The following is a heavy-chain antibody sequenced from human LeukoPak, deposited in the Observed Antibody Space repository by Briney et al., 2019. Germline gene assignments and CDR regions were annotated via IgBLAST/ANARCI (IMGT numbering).Heavy chain of an antibody. V-gene: IGHV1-18*01. CDR1: GYTFSKYG. J-gene: IGHJ6*02. CDR3: ARGTSNYGGVLDV. D-gene: IGHD4-23*01. CDR2: ISGYNGDT. Sequence: ASVKVSCKASGYTFSKYGISWVRQTPGQGLELIGRISGYNGDTNYAQKFQGRVTMTTDTSTSTANMELRSLRSDDTAVYYCARGTSNYGGVLDVWGQGTTVTVAS.